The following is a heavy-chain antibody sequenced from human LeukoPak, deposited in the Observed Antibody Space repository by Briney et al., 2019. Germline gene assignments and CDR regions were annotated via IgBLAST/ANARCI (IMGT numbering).Heavy chain of an antibody. CDR1: GFTFSNSA. J-gene: IGHJ4*01. CDR2: LSGSGITT. D-gene: IGHD6-19*01. Sequence: GGSLRLSCAASGFTFSNSAMSWVSQAPGKGLEWASTLSGSGITTYYADSVTGRSTISRDNSKNTLYLQMNSLRAEDTAVYYCAKGIYSSGWSYFDYWGHGTLVTVSS. CDR3: AKGIYSSGWSYFDY. V-gene: IGHV3-23*01.